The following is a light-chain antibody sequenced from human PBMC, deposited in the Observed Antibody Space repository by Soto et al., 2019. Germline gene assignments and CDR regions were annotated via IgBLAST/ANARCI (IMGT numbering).Light chain of an antibody. Sequence: DIQMTQSPSSVYASVGDRVTITCRASQGISSWLDWYQQKPGKAPKLLIYAASSLPSGVPSSFSGSGSGTDFIRTISSLQPEDCSIYYCQQGNRFPRTFGGGTKVEIK. CDR2: AAS. V-gene: IGKV1-12*01. CDR3: QQGNRFPRT. CDR1: QGISSW. J-gene: IGKJ4*01.